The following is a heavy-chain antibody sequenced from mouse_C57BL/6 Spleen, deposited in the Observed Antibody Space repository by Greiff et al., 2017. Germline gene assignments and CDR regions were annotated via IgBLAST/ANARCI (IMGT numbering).Heavy chain of an antibody. Sequence: VQLQQSGAELARPGASVKMSCKASGYTFTSYTMHWVKQRPGQGLEWIGYINPSSGYTKYNQKFKDKATLTADKTSSTAYMQLSSLTSEDSAVYYCARDGVRNAMDYWGQGTSVTVSS. CDR2: INPSSGYT. D-gene: IGHD2-2*01. V-gene: IGHV1-4*01. CDR1: GYTFTSYT. CDR3: ARDGVRNAMDY. J-gene: IGHJ4*01.